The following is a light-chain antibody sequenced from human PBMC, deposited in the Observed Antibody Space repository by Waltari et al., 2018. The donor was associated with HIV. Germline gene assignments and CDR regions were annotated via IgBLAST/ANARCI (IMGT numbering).Light chain of an antibody. V-gene: IGLV1-47*03. CDR3: AAWDDSLL. CDR2: RNN. CDR1: SSNIGSTY. J-gene: IGLJ2*01. Sequence: QSVLTQPPSASGTPGQRVTISCSGSSSNIGSTYVYWYQQLPGTAPKLLIYRNNQRPSGVPDRFSGSKSGTSASLAISGLWSEDEADYYCAAWDDSLLFGGGTKLTVL.